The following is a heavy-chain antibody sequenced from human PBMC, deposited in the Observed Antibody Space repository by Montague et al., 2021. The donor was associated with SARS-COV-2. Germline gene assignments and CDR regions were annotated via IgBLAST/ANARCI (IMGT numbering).Heavy chain of an antibody. CDR2: IYSTVIT. CDR3: ARDPHDYGWFDP. CDR1: GGSISSASYY. J-gene: IGHJ5*02. D-gene: IGHD4-17*01. V-gene: IGHV4-61*09. Sequence: TLSLTCTVSGGSISSASYYWSWIRQPAGKGLEWIGYIYSTVITNYNPSLKSRVTISVDLSKNQFSLKMTSVTAADTAVYYCARDPHDYGWFDPWGQGTLVTVSS.